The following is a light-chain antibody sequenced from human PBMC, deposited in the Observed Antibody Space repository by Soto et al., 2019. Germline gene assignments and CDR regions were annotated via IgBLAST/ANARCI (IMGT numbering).Light chain of an antibody. V-gene: IGKV1-9*01. CDR1: QGISSC. Sequence: IRLTQSPSSLYASVGDRVSITCRASQGISSCLAWFQQKPGKAPQLLIYAASTLQSGVPSRFSGSGSGTDFTLTISRLQPEDFATYYCQQLNSYPLTVGGGTKVESK. J-gene: IGKJ4*01. CDR2: AAS. CDR3: QQLNSYPLT.